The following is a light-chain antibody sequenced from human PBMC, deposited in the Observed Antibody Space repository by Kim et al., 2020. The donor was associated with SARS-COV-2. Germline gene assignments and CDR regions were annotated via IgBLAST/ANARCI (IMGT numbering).Light chain of an antibody. J-gene: IGLJ3*02. CDR1: SSDVGGYNF. CDR3: SSYTSSSTSWV. V-gene: IGLV2-14*03. CDR2: DVS. Sequence: QSALTQPASVSGSPGQSITISCTGTSSDVGGYNFVSWYQQHPGKAPKLMIYDVSKRPSGVSSRFSGSKSANTASLTISGLQAEDEADYYCSSYTSSSTSWVFGGGTRLTVL.